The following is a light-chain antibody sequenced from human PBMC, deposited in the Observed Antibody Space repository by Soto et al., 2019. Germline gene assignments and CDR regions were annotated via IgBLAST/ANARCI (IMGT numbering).Light chain of an antibody. V-gene: IGKV3-15*01. Sequence: EIMMTQSPATLSVSPGERATFSCRASQSVSNNVAWYQQKPGQAPRLLIYYASTRATGIPARFSGSGSGTEFTLTISSLQSEDFALYYCQQYNNWPPITFGQGTRLEIK. J-gene: IGKJ5*01. CDR1: QSVSNN. CDR3: QQYNNWPPIT. CDR2: YAS.